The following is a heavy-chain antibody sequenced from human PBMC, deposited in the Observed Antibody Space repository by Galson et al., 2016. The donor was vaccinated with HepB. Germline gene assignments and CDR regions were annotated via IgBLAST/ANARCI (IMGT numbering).Heavy chain of an antibody. CDR2: IRKRFHFYAT. D-gene: IGHD4-17*01. J-gene: IGHJ3*01. CDR3: AKDPNGDFLGSFDS. CDR1: GFAFSDSG. V-gene: IGHV3-73*01. Sequence: SLRLSCAASGFAFSDSGMHWVRQRAEKGLEWVGRIRKRFHFYATTYGASVKGRFTISRDNAKNSLYLQMNSLRAEDTALYHCAKDPNGDFLGSFDSWGQGTMVIVSS.